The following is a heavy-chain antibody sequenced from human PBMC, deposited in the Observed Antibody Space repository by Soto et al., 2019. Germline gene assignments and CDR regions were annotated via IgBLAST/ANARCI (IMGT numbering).Heavy chain of an antibody. J-gene: IGHJ5*02. CDR3: ARGIKYGAYARWCDP. CDR2: MNPNSGNT. CDR1: GYTFTSYD. D-gene: IGHD4-17*01. V-gene: IGHV1-8*01. Sequence: QVQLVQSGAEVKKPGASVKVSCKASGYTFTSYDINWVRQATGQGLEYLGWMNPNSGNTAYVQKFQGRVIMTWDTSRTTAYMELSSLRSEDTAVYFCARGIKYGAYARWCDPWCQGTLGTGST.